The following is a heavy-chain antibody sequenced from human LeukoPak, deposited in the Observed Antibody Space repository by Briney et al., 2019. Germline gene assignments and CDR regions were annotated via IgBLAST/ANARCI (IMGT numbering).Heavy chain of an antibody. J-gene: IGHJ4*02. CDR3: ARARKGIAARPFDY. V-gene: IGHV3-48*01. Sequence: GGSLRLSCAASGFTFSSYSMNWVRQAPGKGLEWVSYISSSSSTIYYADSVKGRFTISRDNAKNSLYLQMNSLRAEDTAVYNCARARKGIAARPFDYWGQGTLVTVSS. CDR1: GFTFSSYS. D-gene: IGHD6-6*01. CDR2: ISSSSSTI.